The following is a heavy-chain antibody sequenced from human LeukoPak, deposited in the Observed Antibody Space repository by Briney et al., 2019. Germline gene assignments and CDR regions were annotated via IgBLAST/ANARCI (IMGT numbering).Heavy chain of an antibody. CDR1: GYSFTSYR. CDR2: IDPSDSYT. D-gene: IGHD3-10*01. CDR3: ARHGGITMVRGRTDY. V-gene: IGHV5-10-1*01. J-gene: IGHJ4*02. Sequence: GESLKISCKGSGYSFTSYRISWVRQVPGKGLEWMGRIDPSDSYTNYSPSFQGHVTISADKSISTAYLQWSSLKASDTATYYCARHGGITMVRGRTDYWGQGTLVTVSS.